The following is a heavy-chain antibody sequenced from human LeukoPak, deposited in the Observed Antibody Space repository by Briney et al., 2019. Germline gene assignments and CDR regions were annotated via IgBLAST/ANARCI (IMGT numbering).Heavy chain of an antibody. D-gene: IGHD2-2*01. CDR3: ARGGCSSTSCYWKKNYFDF. Sequence: PGGSLRLSCAASGFTFSSYNMNWVRQAPGKGLEWVSFINSVGTTIYYADSVKGRFTISRDNAKDSLFLQLHSLRAEDTAVYYCARGGCSSTSCYWKKNYFDFWGQGTLVTVSS. J-gene: IGHJ4*02. CDR1: GFTFSSYN. CDR2: INSVGTTI. V-gene: IGHV3-48*01.